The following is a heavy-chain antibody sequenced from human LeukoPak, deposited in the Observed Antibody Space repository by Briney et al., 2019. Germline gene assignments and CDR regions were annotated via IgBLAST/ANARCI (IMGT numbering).Heavy chain of an antibody. CDR2: MNPNSGNT. CDR1: GYTFTSYD. CDR3: ARGSSNIAGRNNWFDP. J-gene: IGHJ5*02. D-gene: IGHD6-6*01. Sequence: ASVKVSCKASGYTFTSYDINWVRQATGQGLEWMGWMNPNSGNTGYAQKFQGRVTITRNTSISTAYMELSSLRAEDTAVYYCARGSSNIAGRNNWFDPWGQGTLVTVSS. V-gene: IGHV1-8*03.